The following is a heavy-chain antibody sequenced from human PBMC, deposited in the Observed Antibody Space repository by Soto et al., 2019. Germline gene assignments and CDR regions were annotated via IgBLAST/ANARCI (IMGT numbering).Heavy chain of an antibody. J-gene: IGHJ6*02. V-gene: IGHV4-61*01. CDR3: ARDMSGSSSQYYYYGMDV. Sequence: PSETLSLTCTVAGGYVSSGSYYWSWIRKPPGKGLEWIGYIYYSGSTNYNPSLKSRVTISVDTSKNQFSLKLSSVTAADTAVYYCARDMSGSSSQYYYYGMDVWGQGTTVTVSS. D-gene: IGHD6-13*01. CDR2: IYYSGST. CDR1: GGYVSSGSYY.